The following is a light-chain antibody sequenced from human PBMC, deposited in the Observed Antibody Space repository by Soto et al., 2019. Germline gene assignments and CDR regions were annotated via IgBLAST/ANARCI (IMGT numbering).Light chain of an antibody. V-gene: IGKV1-39*01. CDR2: AAS. Sequence: DIQLTQSPSPLSASVGDRVAITCLASQSISTYLNWYQQKPGKAPKVLIYAASNLQSGVPPRFSGRGSGTDFTLTISSLQPEDVATYFCPQSYRTPSTFGQGTRLEIK. CDR1: QSISTY. J-gene: IGKJ5*01. CDR3: PQSYRTPST.